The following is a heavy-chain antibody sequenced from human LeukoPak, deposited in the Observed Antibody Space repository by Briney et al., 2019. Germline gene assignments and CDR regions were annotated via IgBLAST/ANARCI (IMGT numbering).Heavy chain of an antibody. Sequence: ASVKVSCKASGYTFTSYAMNWVRQAPGQGLERMGWINTNTGNPTYGQGFTGRFVFSLGTSVSTAYLQISSLKAEDTAVYYCARGSYSSTWPNKFWGQGTMVTVSS. D-gene: IGHD6-13*01. V-gene: IGHV7-4-1*02. CDR2: INTNTGNP. J-gene: IGHJ3*01. CDR3: ARGSYSSTWPNKF. CDR1: GYTFTSYA.